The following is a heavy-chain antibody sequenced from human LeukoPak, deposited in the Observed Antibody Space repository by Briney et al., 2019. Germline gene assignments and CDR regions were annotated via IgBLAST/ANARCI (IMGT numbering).Heavy chain of an antibody. Sequence: GGSLRLSCAASGFTFSNYWVHWVRQAPGKGLVWVSRINRDGSTTKYADSVKGRFTVSRDNSKNTLYLQMNSLRAEDTAVYYCARDRLVRSRGGWFDPWGQGTLVTVSS. CDR1: GFTFSNYW. D-gene: IGHD6-19*01. CDR2: INRDGSTT. V-gene: IGHV3-74*03. CDR3: ARDRLVRSRGGWFDP. J-gene: IGHJ5*02.